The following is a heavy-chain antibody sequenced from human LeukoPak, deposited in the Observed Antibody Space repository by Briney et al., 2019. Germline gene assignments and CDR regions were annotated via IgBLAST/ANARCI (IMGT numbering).Heavy chain of an antibody. J-gene: IGHJ4*02. V-gene: IGHV3-53*04. D-gene: IGHD1-26*01. Sequence: GGSLRLSCAASGFNVTNNYMSWVRQAPGKGLECVSIIYSGGSTYYADSVKGRFTISRHNSKNTLYLQMNSLRAEDTAVYYCARTRVRGSYYVDYWGQGTLVTVST. CDR2: IYSGGST. CDR3: ARTRVRGSYYVDY. CDR1: GFNVTNNY.